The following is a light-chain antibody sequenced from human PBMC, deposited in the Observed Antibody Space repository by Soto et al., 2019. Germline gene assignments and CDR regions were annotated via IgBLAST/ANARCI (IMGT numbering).Light chain of an antibody. J-gene: IGKJ4*01. Sequence: EIVMTQSPATLSVSPGERATLSCRASQSFSSNLAWYQQKPGQAPRLLIYRASSRATGIPDRFSGSGSGTDFTLTISRLEPEDFAVYYCQQFGNYPLTFGGGTKVDIK. CDR2: RAS. CDR3: QQFGNYPLT. CDR1: QSFSSN. V-gene: IGKV3-20*01.